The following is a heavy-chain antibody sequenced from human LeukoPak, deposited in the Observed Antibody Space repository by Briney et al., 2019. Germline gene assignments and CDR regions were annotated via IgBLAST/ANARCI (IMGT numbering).Heavy chain of an antibody. J-gene: IGHJ6*03. Sequence: GGSLRLSCAVSRFTFSNYGMSGVRQAPGKGLEWVSTIRGSGGRTYYADSVKGRFTISRDNSKNTLYLQMNSLRAEDKAVYYCAKDDSGSYYPYYYYMDVWGKGTTVTISS. CDR3: AKDDSGSYYPYYYYMDV. CDR2: IRGSGGRT. D-gene: IGHD1-26*01. CDR1: RFTFSNYG. V-gene: IGHV3-23*01.